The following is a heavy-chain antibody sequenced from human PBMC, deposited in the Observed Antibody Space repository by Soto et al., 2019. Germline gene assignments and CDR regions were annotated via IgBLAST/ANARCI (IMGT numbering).Heavy chain of an antibody. CDR1: GYTFTGYY. CDR2: INPNSGGT. Sequence: ASVKVSCKASGYTFTGYYMHWVRQAPGQGLEWMGWINPNSGGTNYAQKFQGWVTMTRDTSISTAYMELSRLRSDDTAVYYCAREPRNSMMYDAFDIWGQGTMVTVSS. V-gene: IGHV1-2*04. J-gene: IGHJ3*02. CDR3: AREPRNSMMYDAFDI. D-gene: IGHD3-22*01.